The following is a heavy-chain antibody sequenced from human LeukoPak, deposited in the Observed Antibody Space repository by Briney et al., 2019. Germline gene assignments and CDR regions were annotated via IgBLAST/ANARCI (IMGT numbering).Heavy chain of an antibody. CDR3: AKQCYGGEDY. CDR2: IKQDGSEK. D-gene: IGHD3-16*01. V-gene: IGHV3-7*01. Sequence: GGSLRLSCAVSGFIVNTYYMSWVRQAPGKGLEWVANIKQDGSEKYYVDSLKGRFTISRDNAKNSLYLQMNSLRAEDTAVYYCAKQCYGGEDYWGQGTLVTVSS. J-gene: IGHJ4*02. CDR1: GFIVNTYY.